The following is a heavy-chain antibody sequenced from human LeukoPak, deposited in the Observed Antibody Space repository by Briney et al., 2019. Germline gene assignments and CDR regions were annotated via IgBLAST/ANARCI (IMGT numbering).Heavy chain of an antibody. CDR2: INPNSGGT. J-gene: IGHJ3*02. Sequence: GASVKVSCKASGYTFTGYYMHWVRQAPGQGLEWMGWINPNSGGTNYAQKFQGWVTMTRDTSISTAYMELSRLRSDDTAVYYCARGHYYGSGSPPTPGDIWGQGTMVTVSS. V-gene: IGHV1-2*04. CDR1: GYTFTGYY. CDR3: ARGHYYGSGSPPTPGDI. D-gene: IGHD3-10*01.